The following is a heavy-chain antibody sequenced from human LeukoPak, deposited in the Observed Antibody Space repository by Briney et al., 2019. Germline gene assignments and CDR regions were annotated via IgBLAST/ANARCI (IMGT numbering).Heavy chain of an antibody. D-gene: IGHD1-7*01. CDR1: GFTFSDYA. J-gene: IGHJ4*02. Sequence: PGGSLRLSCAASGFTFSDYAMSWIRQAPGQGLEWVSYISRSGDTIDYADSVKGRFSISRDNAKNSLYLQMNSLRAEDTAAYYCAGYHWNSGVVYWGQGTLVTVSS. CDR3: AGYHWNSGVVY. V-gene: IGHV3-11*01. CDR2: ISRSGDTI.